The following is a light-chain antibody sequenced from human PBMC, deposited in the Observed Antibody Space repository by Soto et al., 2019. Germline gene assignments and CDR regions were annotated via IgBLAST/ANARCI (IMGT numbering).Light chain of an antibody. V-gene: IGKV1-39*01. CDR1: QSIYSS. CDR2: AAS. Sequence: DIQMTQSPSSLSASVGDRVTITCRASQSIYSSSNWYHQKPGKAPKLLIYAASNLQSGVPSRFSGSGSGTDFTLSISSLQPEDFATYYCQQSYSAPYTFGQGTKLEI. J-gene: IGKJ2*01. CDR3: QQSYSAPYT.